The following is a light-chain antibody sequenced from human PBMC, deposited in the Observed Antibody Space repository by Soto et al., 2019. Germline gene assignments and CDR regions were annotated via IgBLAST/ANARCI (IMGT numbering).Light chain of an antibody. CDR1: SSDVGGYDF. CDR2: DVN. CDR3: CSYAGSYTLYV. J-gene: IGLJ1*01. V-gene: IGLV2-11*01. Sequence: QSALTQPRSVSGSPGQSVTVSCTGTSSDVGGYDFVSWYQQHPAKAPKLVIFDVNKRPSGVPDRFSGSKSGNTASLTISGLRAEDEAYYYCCSYAGSYTLYVFGTVTKLTVL.